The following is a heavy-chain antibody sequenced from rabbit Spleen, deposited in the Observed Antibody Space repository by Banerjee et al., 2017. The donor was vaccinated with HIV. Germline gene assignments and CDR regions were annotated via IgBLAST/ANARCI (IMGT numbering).Heavy chain of an antibody. CDR1: GFSFSSSYY. V-gene: IGHV1S40*01. J-gene: IGHJ3*01. D-gene: IGHD1-1*01. CDR2: IYGGSSGSS. Sequence: QSLEESGGDLVKPGASLTLTCTASGFSFSSSYYICWVRQAPGKGLECFACIYGGSSGSSYYASWAKGRFTISKTSSTTVTLQMTSLTAADTATYFCARNVGTIGYTRLDLWGPGTLVTVS. CDR3: ARNVGTIGYTRLDL.